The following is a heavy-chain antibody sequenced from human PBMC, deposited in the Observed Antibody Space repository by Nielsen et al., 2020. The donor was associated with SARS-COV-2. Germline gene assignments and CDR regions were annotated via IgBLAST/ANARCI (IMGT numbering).Heavy chain of an antibody. CDR2: IKQDGSEK. CDR1: GFTFSSYW. J-gene: IGHJ3*02. Sequence: GGSLRLSCAASGFTFSSYWMSWVRQAPGKGLEWVANIKQDGSEKYYVDSVKGRFTISRDNAKNSLYLQMNSLRAEDTAVYYCARIPIAAAGSDAFDIWGQGTMVTVSS. D-gene: IGHD6-13*01. V-gene: IGHV3-7*03. CDR3: ARIPIAAAGSDAFDI.